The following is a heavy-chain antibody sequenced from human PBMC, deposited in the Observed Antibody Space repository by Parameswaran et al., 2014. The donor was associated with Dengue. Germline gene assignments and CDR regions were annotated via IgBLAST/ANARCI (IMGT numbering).Heavy chain of an antibody. Sequence: SWVRQAPGQGLEWMGWISAYNGNTNYAQKLQGRVTMTTDTSTSTAYMELRSLRSDDTAVYYCARVGYCSGGSCSRGWFDPWGQGTPGSPSPQ. J-gene: IGHJ5*02. CDR3: ARVGYCSGGSCSRGWFDP. D-gene: IGHD2-15*01. V-gene: IGHV1-18*01. CDR2: ISAYNGNT.